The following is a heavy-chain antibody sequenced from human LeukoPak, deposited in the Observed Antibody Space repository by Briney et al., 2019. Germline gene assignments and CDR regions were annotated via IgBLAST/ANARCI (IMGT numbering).Heavy chain of an antibody. Sequence: ASVKVSCKASGYTFTGYYMHWVRQAPGQGLEWMGWINPNSGGTNYAQKFQGRVTMTRDTSISTAYMELSRLRSDDTAVYYCARGGPMYYYDSSGYDAFDIRGQGTMVTVSS. CDR2: INPNSGGT. D-gene: IGHD3-22*01. CDR1: GYTFTGYY. J-gene: IGHJ3*02. CDR3: ARGGPMYYYDSSGYDAFDI. V-gene: IGHV1-2*02.